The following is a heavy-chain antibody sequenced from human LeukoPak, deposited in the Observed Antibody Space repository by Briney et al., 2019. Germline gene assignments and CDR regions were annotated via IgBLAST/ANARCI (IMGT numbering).Heavy chain of an antibody. J-gene: IGHJ5*02. CDR1: GFTVSRNY. V-gene: IGHV3-66*01. Sequence: PGGSLRLSCAASGFTVSRNYMSWVRQAPGKGLEWVSLIYSGGSTYYADSVKGRFTISRDNSKNTLYVQMNSLRAEDTAVYYCAAHSSGYLGWFDPWGQGTLVTASS. D-gene: IGHD3-22*01. CDR2: IYSGGST. CDR3: AAHSSGYLGWFDP.